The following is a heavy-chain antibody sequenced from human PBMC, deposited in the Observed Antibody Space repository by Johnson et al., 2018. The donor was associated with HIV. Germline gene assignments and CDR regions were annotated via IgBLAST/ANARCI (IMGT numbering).Heavy chain of an antibody. CDR3: ARDPTTVITMAFDI. Sequence: VQLVESGGGLVQPGGSLRLSCAASGFTFSNAWMSWVRQAPGKGLEWVGRIKSKTDGGTTDYAAPVKGRFTISRDDSKNTLYLQMNSLRVEDTAMYYCARDPTTVITMAFDIWGQGTMVTVSS. CDR1: GFTFSNAW. V-gene: IGHV3-15*01. CDR2: IKSKTDGGTT. D-gene: IGHD4-11*01. J-gene: IGHJ3*02.